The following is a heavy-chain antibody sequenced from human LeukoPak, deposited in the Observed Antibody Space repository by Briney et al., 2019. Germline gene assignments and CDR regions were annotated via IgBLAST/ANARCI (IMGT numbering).Heavy chain of an antibody. V-gene: IGHV1-46*01. CDR2: INPSGGTT. D-gene: IGHD3-9*01. CDR1: GYTFTSYY. J-gene: IGHJ4*02. CDR3: ARDLGVTGSDY. Sequence: GASVKVSCKASGYTFTSYYMHWVRQAPGQGLQWMGIINPSGGTTNYAQKFQGRVTMTRDTSTSTVYMELTSLRSEDTAVYYCARDLGVTGSDYWGQGTLVTVSS.